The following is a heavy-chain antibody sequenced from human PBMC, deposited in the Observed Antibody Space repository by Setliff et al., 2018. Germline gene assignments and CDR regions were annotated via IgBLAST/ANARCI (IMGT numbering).Heavy chain of an antibody. J-gene: IGHJ1*01. Sequence: ASVKVSCKASGYIFTDYYMHWVRQAPGQELGWMGRINPNSGGTNYAQKFQGRVTMTRDTSISTAYMELSRLRSDDTAVYYCAREGGYTQYFQHWGQGTLVTVSS. CDR2: INPNSGGT. CDR1: GYIFTDYY. V-gene: IGHV1-2*06. CDR3: AREGGYTQYFQH. D-gene: IGHD5-18*01.